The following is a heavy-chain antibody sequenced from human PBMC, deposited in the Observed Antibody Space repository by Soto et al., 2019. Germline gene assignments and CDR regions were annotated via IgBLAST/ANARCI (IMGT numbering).Heavy chain of an antibody. D-gene: IGHD3-16*02. J-gene: IGHJ5*02. CDR2: IYYSGTT. V-gene: IGHV4-31*03. Sequence: SETLSLTCTVSGGSISSGGYYWSWIRQHPGKGLEWIGHIYYSGTTYYNPSLKSRLTISVDTSKNQFSLKLSSVTAADTAVYYCARVYMITFGGVIAENWFDPWGQGTLVTVSS. CDR1: GGSISSGGYY. CDR3: ARVYMITFGGVIAENWFDP.